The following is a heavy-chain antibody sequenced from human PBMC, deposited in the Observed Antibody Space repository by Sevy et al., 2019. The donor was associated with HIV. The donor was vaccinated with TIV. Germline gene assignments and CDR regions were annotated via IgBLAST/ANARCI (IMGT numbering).Heavy chain of an antibody. CDR1: GFTFSSYS. CDR2: ISSSSSTI. D-gene: IGHD6-19*01. J-gene: IGHJ4*02. CDR3: AGDHHSSGWYEFEY. Sequence: GGSLRLSCAASGFTFSSYSMNWVRQAPGKGLEWVSYISSSSSTIYYADSVKGRFTISRDNAKNSLYLQMNSLRDEDTAVYYCAGDHHSSGWYEFEYWGQGTLVTVSS. V-gene: IGHV3-48*02.